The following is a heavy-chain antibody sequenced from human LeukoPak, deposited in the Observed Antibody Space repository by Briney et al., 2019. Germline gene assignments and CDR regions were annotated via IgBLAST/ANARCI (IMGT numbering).Heavy chain of an antibody. Sequence: SETLSLTCSVSGGSISSGSDYWSWIRQPAGKELEWIGRIHASGSTKYNPSFQSRVTISLDTSKNQFSLSLSSVTAADTAVYYCARLVNRRLFDYWGQGTLVTVSS. CDR1: GGSISSGSDY. CDR2: IHASGST. CDR3: ARLVNRRLFDY. V-gene: IGHV4-61*02. D-gene: IGHD3-22*01. J-gene: IGHJ4*02.